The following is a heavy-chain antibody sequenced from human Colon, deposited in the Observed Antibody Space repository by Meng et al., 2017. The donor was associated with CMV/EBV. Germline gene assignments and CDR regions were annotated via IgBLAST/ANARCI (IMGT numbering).Heavy chain of an antibody. CDR2: ISTSSSYI. D-gene: IGHD2/OR15-2a*01. J-gene: IGHJ3*02. CDR3: VSVPKYHCNGKICYAIIGGAFDI. CDR1: GFTSINYT. V-gene: IGHV3-21*06. Sequence: GESLTLSCAASGFTSINYTMNWVRQAPGKGLEWVSSISTSSSYIYYAASVKGQFTVSRDNAKNSPYLQTHSLKVEDTAVYYCVSVPKYHCNGKICYAIIGGAFDIWGQGTMVTVSS.